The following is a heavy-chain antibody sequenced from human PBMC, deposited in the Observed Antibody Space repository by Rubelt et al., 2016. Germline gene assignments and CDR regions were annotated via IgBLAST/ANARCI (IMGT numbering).Heavy chain of an antibody. D-gene: IGHD2-15*01. CDR3: ATPGCSGGSCFDAFDI. Sequence: QVQLQESGPGLVKPSETLSLTCTVSGDSITSYYWSWIRQPAGKGLEWIGRMYVSGPTTYNPSLKSRVTMSVDTSKNQFSLKLSSVTAADAAVYYCATPGCSGGSCFDAFDIWGQGTMVTVSS. CDR1: GDSITSYY. V-gene: IGHV4-4*07. J-gene: IGHJ3*02. CDR2: MYVSGPT.